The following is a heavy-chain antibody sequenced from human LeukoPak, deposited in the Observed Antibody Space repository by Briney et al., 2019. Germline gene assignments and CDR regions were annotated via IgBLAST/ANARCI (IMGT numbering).Heavy chain of an antibody. Sequence: PGGSLRLSCAASGFAFSTYXXXXXRQAPGXGXXWVSRINPDGITTTYADSVKGRFTIXXXNAKNTLFLQVNSLRAEDTAVYYCARDYYYGMDVWGKGTTITVSS. CDR2: INPDGITT. CDR1: GFAFSTYX. J-gene: IGHJ6*04. CDR3: ARDYYYGMDV. V-gene: IGHV3-74*01.